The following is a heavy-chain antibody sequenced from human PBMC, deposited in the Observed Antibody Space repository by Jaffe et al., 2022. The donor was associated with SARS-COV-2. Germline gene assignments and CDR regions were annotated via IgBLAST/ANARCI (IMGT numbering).Heavy chain of an antibody. D-gene: IGHD6-19*01. J-gene: IGHJ3*02. CDR3: ARHGWGYSSGQPRDAFDI. CDR1: GYRFTSYW. V-gene: IGHV5-51*01. Sequence: EVQLVQSGAEVKKPGESLKISCKSSGYRFTSYWIGWVRQMPGKGLEWMGIIYPGDSDTRYSPSFQGQVTISVDKSISTAYLQWSSLKASDTAMYYCARHGWGYSSGQPRDAFDIWGQGTMVTVSS. CDR2: IYPGDSDT.